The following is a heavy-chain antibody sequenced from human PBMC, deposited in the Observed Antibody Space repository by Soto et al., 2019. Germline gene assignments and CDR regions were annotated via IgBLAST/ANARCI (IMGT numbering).Heavy chain of an antibody. V-gene: IGHV3-30-3*01. CDR2: ISYDGSNK. J-gene: IGHJ3*02. CDR1: GFTFSSYA. D-gene: IGHD3-16*01. CDR3: ARDRGLGRDDAFDI. Sequence: GGSLRLSCAASGFTFSSYAMHWVRQAPGKGLEWVAVISYDGSNKYYADSVKGRFTISRDNSENTLYLQMNSLRAEDTAVYYCARDRGLGRDDAFDIWGQGTMVTVSS.